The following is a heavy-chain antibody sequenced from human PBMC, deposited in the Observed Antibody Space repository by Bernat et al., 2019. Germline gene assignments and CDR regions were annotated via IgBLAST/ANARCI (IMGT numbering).Heavy chain of an antibody. Sequence: VQLLESGGGLVQPGGSLRLSCAASGFTFSSYGMHWVRQAPGKGLGWAAIISYDGSNKYYADSVKGRFTISRDNSKNTLYLQMNSLRAEDTAVYYCAKDRGKYVSYYSYFYGMDVWGQGTTVTVSS. CDR2: ISYDGSNK. CDR1: GFTFSSYG. V-gene: IGHV3-30*18. J-gene: IGHJ6*02. CDR3: AKDRGKYVSYYSYFYGMDV. D-gene: IGHD1-26*01.